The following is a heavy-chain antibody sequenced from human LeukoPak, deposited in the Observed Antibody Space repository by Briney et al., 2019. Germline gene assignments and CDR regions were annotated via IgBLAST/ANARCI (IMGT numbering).Heavy chain of an antibody. CDR3: ARDLPSYYDFWSGYYGVDY. CDR2: ISAYNGNT. CDR1: GYTFTSYG. J-gene: IGHJ4*02. V-gene: IGHV1-18*01. D-gene: IGHD3-3*01. Sequence: GASVKVSCKASGYTFTSYGISWVRQAPGQGLEWMGWISAYNGNTNYAQKLQGRVTMTTDTSTSTAYMELRSLRSDDTAVYYCARDLPSYYDFWSGYYGVDYWGQGTLVTVSS.